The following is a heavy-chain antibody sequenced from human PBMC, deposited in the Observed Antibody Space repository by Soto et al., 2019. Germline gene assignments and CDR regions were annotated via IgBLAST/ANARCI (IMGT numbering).Heavy chain of an antibody. V-gene: IGHV4-39*01. CDR2: IFYSGSA. CDR3: ATLWFGESKP. Sequence: QLQLQESGPGLVKPSETLSLTCTVSGGSISSSSYYWGWIRQPPGKGLEWIGSIFYSGSAYYNPSIKSRVTISVDASKNPFSLKLSSVTAADTAVYSCATLWFGESKPWGQGTLVTVSS. D-gene: IGHD3-10*01. CDR1: GGSISSSSYY. J-gene: IGHJ1*01.